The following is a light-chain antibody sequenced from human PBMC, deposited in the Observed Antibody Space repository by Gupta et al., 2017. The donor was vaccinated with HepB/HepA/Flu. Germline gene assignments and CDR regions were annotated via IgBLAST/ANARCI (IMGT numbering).Light chain of an antibody. Sequence: VLTQSPATLSLSPGERATLSCRASQRVSSYLAWYQQKPGQAPRLLIDEALNRATGVRARFSFSGCGTDFTLTISSRVPDDVAVYECEQLYNGTPRGTFGHGTKVEIK. J-gene: IGKJ1*01. V-gene: IGKV3-11*01. CDR3: EQLYNGTPRGT. CDR1: QRVSSY. CDR2: EAL.